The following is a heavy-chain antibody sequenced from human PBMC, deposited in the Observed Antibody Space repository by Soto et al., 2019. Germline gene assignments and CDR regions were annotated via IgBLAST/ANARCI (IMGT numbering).Heavy chain of an antibody. V-gene: IGHV4-31*03. CDR2: IYYSGST. Sequence: QVQLQESGPGLVKPSQTLSLTCTVSGGSISSGGYYWSWIRQHPGKGLEWIGYIYYSGSTYYNPSLKSRVTIAVDASKNQFSLKLSSVTAADTAVYYCAREGVPVDTIFGACLDPWGQGTLVTVSS. D-gene: IGHD3-3*01. J-gene: IGHJ5*02. CDR1: GGSISSGGYY. CDR3: AREGVPVDTIFGACLDP.